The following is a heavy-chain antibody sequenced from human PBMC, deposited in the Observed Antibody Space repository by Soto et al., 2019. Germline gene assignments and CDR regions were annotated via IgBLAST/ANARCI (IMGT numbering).Heavy chain of an antibody. CDR3: ARGEKQWLVRGWFDP. D-gene: IGHD6-19*01. J-gene: IGHJ5*02. CDR2: INPSGGST. V-gene: IGHV1-46*01. CDR1: GYTFTSYY. Sequence: ASVEVSCKASGYTFTSYYIHWVRQAPGQGLEWMGIINPSGGSTSYAQKFQGRVTMTRDTSTSTVYMELSSLRSEDTAVYYCARGEKQWLVRGWFDPWGPGTMMTV.